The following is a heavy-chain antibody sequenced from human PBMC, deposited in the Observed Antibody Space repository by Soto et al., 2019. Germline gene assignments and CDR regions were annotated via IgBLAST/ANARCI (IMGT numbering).Heavy chain of an antibody. CDR1: WGSFSDDY. V-gene: IGHV4-34*01. J-gene: IGHJ6*02. CDR3: ARERVVLVRAAVRVWDDYQYYGMDV. CDR2: ISHSGSP. Sequence: SETLSLTCAIYWGSFSDDYCSWLRQPPGKGLEWIGKISHSGSPNYNPSLKSRVTISADTYKNQFSLRLSSVTAADTAVYCCARERVVLVRAAVRVWDDYQYYGMDVWGQGTTVT. D-gene: IGHD2-2*02.